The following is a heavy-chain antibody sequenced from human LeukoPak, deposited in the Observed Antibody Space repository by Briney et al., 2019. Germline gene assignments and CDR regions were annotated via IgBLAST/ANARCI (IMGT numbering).Heavy chain of an antibody. CDR3: ARAERRKYSYGHDY. D-gene: IGHD5-18*01. J-gene: IGHJ4*02. CDR2: INHSGST. Sequence: SETLSLTCAVYGGSFSGYYWSWIRQPPGKGLEWIGEINHSGSTNYNPSLKSRVTISVDTSKNQFSLKLSSVTAADTAVYYCARAERRKYSYGHDYWGQGTLVTVSS. V-gene: IGHV4-34*01. CDR1: GGSFSGYY.